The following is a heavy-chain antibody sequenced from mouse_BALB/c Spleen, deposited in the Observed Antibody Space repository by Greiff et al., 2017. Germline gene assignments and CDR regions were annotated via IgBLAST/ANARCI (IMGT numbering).Heavy chain of an antibody. Sequence: EVQLQQSGPELVKPGASVKISCKASGYTFTDYNMHWVKQSHGKSLEWIGYIYPYNGGTGYNQKFKSKATLTVNNSSSTAYMELRSLTSEDSAVYYCARWLLGSYYAMDYWGQGTSVTVSS. CDR2: IYPYNGGT. J-gene: IGHJ4*01. CDR1: GYTFTDYN. V-gene: IGHV1S29*02. D-gene: IGHD2-3*01. CDR3: ARWLLGSYYAMDY.